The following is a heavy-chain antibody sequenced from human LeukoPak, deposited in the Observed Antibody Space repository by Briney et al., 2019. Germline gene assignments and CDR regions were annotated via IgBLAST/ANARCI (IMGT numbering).Heavy chain of an antibody. CDR1: GYSISSAYY. CDR3: ARTYYYDSSGYYTLEYYFDY. Sequence: PSETLSLTCTVSGYSISSAYYWGWIRQPPGKGLEWIGRIYHGVSTYYNPSLKSRVIISVDTSKNQFSLKLSSVTAADTAVYYCARTYYYDSSGYYTLEYYFDYWGQGTLVTVSS. CDR2: IYHGVST. D-gene: IGHD3-22*01. J-gene: IGHJ4*02. V-gene: IGHV4-38-2*02.